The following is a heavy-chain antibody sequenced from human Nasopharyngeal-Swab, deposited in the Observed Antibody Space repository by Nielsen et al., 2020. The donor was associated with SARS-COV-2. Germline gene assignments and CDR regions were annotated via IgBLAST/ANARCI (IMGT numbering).Heavy chain of an antibody. CDR1: GFTFSDYY. V-gene: IGHV3-11*05. Sequence: GEPLKISCAASGFTFSDYYMSWIRQAPGKGLEWVSYISSSSSYTNYAGSVKGRFTISRDNAKNSLYLQMNSLRAEDTAVYYCARAALTVTYSFDYWGQGTLVTVSS. CDR2: ISSSSSYT. J-gene: IGHJ4*02. CDR3: ARAALTVTYSFDY. D-gene: IGHD3-16*01.